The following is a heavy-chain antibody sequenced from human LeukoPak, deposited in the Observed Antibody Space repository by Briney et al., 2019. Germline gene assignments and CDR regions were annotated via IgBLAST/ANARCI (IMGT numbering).Heavy chain of an antibody. CDR1: GFPFSDHY. Sequence: TGGSLRLSCAGSGFPFSDHYMDWVRQAPGKGLEWVGRSRNKARSYTTDYAASVKGRFTISRDGSKNSVFLQMNSLKTEDTAVYYCARTYYDILTGIRDFDYWGQGTLVTVPS. V-gene: IGHV3-72*01. J-gene: IGHJ4*02. CDR2: SRNKARSYTT. D-gene: IGHD3-9*01. CDR3: ARTYYDILTGIRDFDY.